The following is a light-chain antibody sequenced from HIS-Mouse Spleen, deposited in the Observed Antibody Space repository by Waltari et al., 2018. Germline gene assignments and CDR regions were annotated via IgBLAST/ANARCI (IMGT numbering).Light chain of an antibody. CDR1: SGSLASNY. CDR2: EDN. CDR3: QSYDSSNSWV. Sequence: NFMLTQPHSVSESPGKTGTISCTGSSGSLASNYVQWYQQRPGSAPTTVIYEDNQRPSGVPDRFSGSIDSSSNSASLTISGLKTEDEADYYCQSYDSSNSWVFGGGTKLTVL. J-gene: IGLJ3*02. V-gene: IGLV6-57*02.